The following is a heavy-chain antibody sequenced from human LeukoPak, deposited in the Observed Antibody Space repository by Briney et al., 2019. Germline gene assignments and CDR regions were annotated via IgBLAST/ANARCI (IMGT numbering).Heavy chain of an antibody. J-gene: IGHJ5*02. CDR3: ARDSSQLYDYYDSSGYPQYGWFDP. Sequence: GGSLRLSCAASGFTFSSYGMRWVRQAPGKGLEWVAVISYDGSNKYYADSVKGRFTISRDNSKNTLYLQMNSLRAEDTAVYYCARDSSQLYDYYDSSGYPQYGWFDPWGQGTLVTVSS. CDR2: ISYDGSNK. V-gene: IGHV3-30*19. CDR1: GFTFSSYG. D-gene: IGHD3-22*01.